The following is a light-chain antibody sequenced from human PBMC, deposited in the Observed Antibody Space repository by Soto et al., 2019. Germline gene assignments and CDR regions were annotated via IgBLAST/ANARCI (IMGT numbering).Light chain of an antibody. Sequence: DLPMTQSPSTLSASVGDRVSITCRASQSLGTCLAWYQQKSGKAPNVLIYDASKLESGVPSRFSGSGSGTEFTLTITSLQPDDFASYYCQQYNSYPWTFGQGTKVEIK. CDR3: QQYNSYPWT. CDR2: DAS. J-gene: IGKJ1*01. V-gene: IGKV1-5*01. CDR1: QSLGTC.